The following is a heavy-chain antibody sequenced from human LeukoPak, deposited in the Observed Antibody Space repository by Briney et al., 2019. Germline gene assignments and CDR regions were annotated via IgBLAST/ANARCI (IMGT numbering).Heavy chain of an antibody. D-gene: IGHD3-22*01. J-gene: IGHJ5*02. V-gene: IGHV3-30*02. CDR2: IRYDGSNK. CDR3: AKGTHYYDSSGYLNWFDP. CDR1: GFTFSSYG. Sequence: GGSLRLSCAASGFTFSSYGMHWVGQAPGKGLEGVAFIRYDGSNKYYADSVKGRFTISRDNSKNTLYLQMNSLRAEDTAVYYCAKGTHYYDSSGYLNWFDPWGQGTLVTVSS.